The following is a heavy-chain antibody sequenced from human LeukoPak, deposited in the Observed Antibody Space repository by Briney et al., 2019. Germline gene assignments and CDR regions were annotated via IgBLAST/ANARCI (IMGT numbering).Heavy chain of an antibody. V-gene: IGHV3-48*03. J-gene: IGHJ3*02. D-gene: IGHD6-6*01. CDR1: GFTFSSYE. CDR2: ISSSGATR. Sequence: GGSLRLSCAASGFTFSSYEMNWVRQAPGKGLEWVSYISSSGATRYYADSVKGRFTISRDNAKNSLYLQMNSLRAEDTAVYYCAREYSSSSGDAFDIWGQGTMVTVSS. CDR3: AREYSSSSGDAFDI.